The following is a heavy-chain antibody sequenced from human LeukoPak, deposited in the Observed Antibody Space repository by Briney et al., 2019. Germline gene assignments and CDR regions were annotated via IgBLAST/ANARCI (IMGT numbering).Heavy chain of an antibody. CDR1: GGSISSSSYY. CDR2: IYYSGST. CDR3: ARVGSWQQLEY. D-gene: IGHD6-13*01. J-gene: IGHJ4*02. Sequence: SETLSLTCTVSGGSISSSSYYWGWIRQPPGKGLEWIGSIYYSGSTYYNPSLKSRVTISVDTSKNQFSLKLSSVTAADTAVYYCARVGSWQQLEYWGQGTLVTVSS. V-gene: IGHV4-39*07.